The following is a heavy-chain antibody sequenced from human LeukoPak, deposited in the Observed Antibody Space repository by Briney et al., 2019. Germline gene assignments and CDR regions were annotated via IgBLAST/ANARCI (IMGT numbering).Heavy chain of an antibody. D-gene: IGHD3-22*01. V-gene: IGHV3-33*06. Sequence: GGSLRLSWAASGFTFSSYGMHWVRQAPGKGLEWVAVIWYDGSNKYYADSVKGRFTISRDNSKNTLYLQMNSLRAEDTAVYYCAKAGASSGYRYNWFDPWGQGTLVTVSS. CDR1: GFTFSSYG. CDR3: AKAGASSGYRYNWFDP. CDR2: IWYDGSNK. J-gene: IGHJ5*02.